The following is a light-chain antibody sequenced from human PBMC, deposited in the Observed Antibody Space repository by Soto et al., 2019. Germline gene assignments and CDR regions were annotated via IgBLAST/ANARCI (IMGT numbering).Light chain of an antibody. J-gene: IGKJ1*01. CDR1: QSISSR. Sequence: DIQMTQSPSTPSASVGAIVTITCRASQSISSRLAWYQQKPWKAPKRRTYKAFILERGVPSRFSGSGSGTEDTLTISSLKPDDFATYDCQQYNSYPWTVGQGTKVVIK. CDR2: KAF. CDR3: QQYNSYPWT. V-gene: IGKV1-5*03.